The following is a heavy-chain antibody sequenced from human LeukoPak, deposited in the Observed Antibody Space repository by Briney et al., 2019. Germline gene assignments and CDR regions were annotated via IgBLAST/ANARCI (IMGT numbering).Heavy chain of an antibody. J-gene: IGHJ4*02. CDR3: AKDPGYQVVYCFDY. CDR1: GLTFSSYS. Sequence: PGGSLGLSCAASGLTFSSYSMSWVRQAPGKGLEWVSGISGSGGSTDYADSVKGRFTISRDNSKNTLYLQMNSLRVGDTAVYYCAKDPGYQVVYCFDYWGQGTLVTVSS. CDR2: ISGSGGST. V-gene: IGHV3-23*01. D-gene: IGHD2-2*01.